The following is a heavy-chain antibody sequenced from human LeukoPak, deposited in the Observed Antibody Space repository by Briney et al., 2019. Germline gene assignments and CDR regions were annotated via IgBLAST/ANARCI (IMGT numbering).Heavy chain of an antibody. CDR2: IYYSGST. V-gene: IGHV4-59*05. D-gene: IGHD4-11*01. CDR3: ARAHHLIQQLFDY. J-gene: IGHJ4*02. Sequence: SETLSLTCSVSDDSFSTHYWTWIRQPPGKGLEWIGSIYYSGSTYYNPSPKSRVTISVDTSKNQFSLKLSSVTAADTAVYYCARAHHLIQQLFDYWGQGTLVTVSS. CDR1: DDSFSTHY.